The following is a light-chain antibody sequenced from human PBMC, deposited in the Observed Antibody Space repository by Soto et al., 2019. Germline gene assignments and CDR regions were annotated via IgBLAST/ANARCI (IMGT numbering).Light chain of an antibody. CDR1: SSDVGGYNY. V-gene: IGLV2-14*01. J-gene: IGLJ2*01. CDR2: EVS. CDR3: SSYTSSSVV. Sequence: QSALTQPASVSGSPGQSITISCTGTSSDVGGYNYVSWYQQHPGKAPKLMIYEVSNRPSGVSNRFSGSQSGNTASLAISGLQAEDEADYYCSSYTSSSVVFGGGTKLTAL.